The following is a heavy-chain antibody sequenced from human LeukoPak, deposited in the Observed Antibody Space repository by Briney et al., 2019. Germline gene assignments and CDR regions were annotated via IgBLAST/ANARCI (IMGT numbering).Heavy chain of an antibody. V-gene: IGHV1-69*05. Sequence: SVKASCKASGCTFSSYAISWVRQAPGQGLEWMGGIIPIFGTANYAQKFQGRVTITTDESTSTAYMELSSLRSEDTAVYYCARGPELERFDYWGQGTLVTVSS. CDR1: GCTFSSYA. J-gene: IGHJ4*02. CDR2: IIPIFGTA. D-gene: IGHD1-1*01. CDR3: ARGPELERFDY.